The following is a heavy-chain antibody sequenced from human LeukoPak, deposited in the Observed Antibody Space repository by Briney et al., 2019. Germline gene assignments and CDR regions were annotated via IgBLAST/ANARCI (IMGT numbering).Heavy chain of an antibody. CDR3: AREAWITMVRGVPDY. J-gene: IGHJ4*02. CDR2: ITSSSTYI. Sequence: GGSLRLSCAASGFTFSNYNMNWVRQAPGKGLEWVSSITSSSTYIYYADSVKGRFSISRDNSKNTLYLQMNSLRAEDTAVYYCAREAWITMVRGVPDYWGQGTLVTVSS. D-gene: IGHD3-10*01. CDR1: GFTFSNYN. V-gene: IGHV3-21*01.